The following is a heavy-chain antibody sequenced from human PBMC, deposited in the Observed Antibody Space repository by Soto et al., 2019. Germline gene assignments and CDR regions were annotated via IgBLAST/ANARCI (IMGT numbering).Heavy chain of an antibody. CDR1: GYTFTSYY. Sequence: GASVKVSCKASGYTFTSYYMHWVRQAPGQGLEWMGIINPSGGSTSYAQKFQGRVTMTRDTSTSTVYMELGSLRSEDTAVYYCARDLHYSSSPPQGLGYYYYYGMDVWGQGTTVTVSS. D-gene: IGHD6-13*01. CDR3: ARDLHYSSSPPQGLGYYYYYGMDV. CDR2: INPSGGST. V-gene: IGHV1-46*01. J-gene: IGHJ6*02.